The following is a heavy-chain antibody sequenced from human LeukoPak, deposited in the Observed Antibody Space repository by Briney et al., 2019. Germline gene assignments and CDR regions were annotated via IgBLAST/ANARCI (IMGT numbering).Heavy chain of an antibody. CDR3: ATGSGSWEY. CDR1: EFTFSSYG. CDR2: ISYDGSNK. V-gene: IGHV3-30*03. D-gene: IGHD6-13*01. J-gene: IGHJ4*02. Sequence: GGSLRLSCAASEFTFSSYGMHWVRQAPGKGLEWVAVISYDGSNKYYADSVKGRFTASRDNAKNSLYLQMNSLRDEDTAMYYCATGSGSWEYWGQGALVTVSS.